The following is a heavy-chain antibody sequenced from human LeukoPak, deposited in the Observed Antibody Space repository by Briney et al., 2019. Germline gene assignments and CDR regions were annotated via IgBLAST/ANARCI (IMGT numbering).Heavy chain of an antibody. CDR2: IKEDGSDK. D-gene: IGHD3-10*01. V-gene: IGHV3-7*03. CDR1: GFTVSSYW. CDR3: AKVGGSLDY. Sequence: GGSLRLSCAASGFTVSSYWMSWVRQAPGKGLEWVATIKEDGSDKYYVDSVKGRFSISRDNAENSLYLQMNSLRAEDTAVYYCAKVGGSLDYWGQGTLVTVSS. J-gene: IGHJ4*02.